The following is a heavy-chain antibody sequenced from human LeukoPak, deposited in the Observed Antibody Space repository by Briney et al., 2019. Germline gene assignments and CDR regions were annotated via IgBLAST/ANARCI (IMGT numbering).Heavy chain of an antibody. J-gene: IGHJ4*02. Sequence: SETLSLTCAVSDGSISGFYWSWIRQPPGKGLEWIGYIHYRGSPSYNPALKSRATISVDTSKSQFSLKLNSVTAADTAVYYCARMGRRLADYWGQGTLVTVST. CDR2: IHYRGSP. V-gene: IGHV4-59*01. D-gene: IGHD6-19*01. CDR1: DGSISGFY. CDR3: ARMGRRLADY.